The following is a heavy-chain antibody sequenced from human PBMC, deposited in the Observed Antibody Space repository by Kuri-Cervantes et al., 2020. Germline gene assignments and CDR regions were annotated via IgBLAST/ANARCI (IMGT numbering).Heavy chain of an antibody. CDR3: GRMMDTQGDPADF. V-gene: IGHV3-48*01. J-gene: IGHJ4*02. CDR1: RFTFTIYS. D-gene: IGHD3-16*01. CDR2: ISGTGTTI. Sequence: GGSLRLSCAASRFTFTIYSMNWVRQAPGKGLEWLSYISGTGTTIYYADSAKGRFTISRDNARNSLYLQMNSLRADDTAVYYCGRMMDTQGDPADFWGQGTLVTVSS.